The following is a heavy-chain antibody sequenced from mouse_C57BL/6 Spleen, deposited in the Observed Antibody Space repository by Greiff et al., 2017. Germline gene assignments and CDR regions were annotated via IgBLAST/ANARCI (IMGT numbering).Heavy chain of an antibody. CDR2: IFPGSGST. CDR1: GYTFTDYY. CDR3: ARLFITTVVGDD. V-gene: IGHV1-75*01. Sequence: QVQLQQSGPELVKPGASVKISCKASGYTFTDYYINWVKQRPKQGLEWIGWIFPGSGSTYYNEKFKGKATLTVDKSSSTAYMLLSSLTAEDSAVYFCARLFITTVVGDDWGQGTTLTVSS. D-gene: IGHD1-1*01. J-gene: IGHJ2*01.